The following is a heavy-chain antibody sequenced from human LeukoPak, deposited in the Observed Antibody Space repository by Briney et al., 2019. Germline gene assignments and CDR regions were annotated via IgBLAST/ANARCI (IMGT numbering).Heavy chain of an antibody. V-gene: IGHV3-30*02. CDR2: IRYDGSNK. CDR1: GFTFSSYG. CDR3: AKDSWLPPHYFDY. Sequence: PGGSLRLSCAASGFTFSSYGMHWVLQAPGKGLEWVAFIRYDGSNKYYADSVKGRFTISRDNSKNTLYLQMNSLRAEDTAVYYCAKDSWLPPHYFDYWGQGTLVTVSS. J-gene: IGHJ4*02. D-gene: IGHD5-18*01.